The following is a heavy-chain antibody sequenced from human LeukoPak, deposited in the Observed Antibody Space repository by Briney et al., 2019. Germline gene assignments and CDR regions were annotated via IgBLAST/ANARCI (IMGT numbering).Heavy chain of an antibody. CDR1: GGSISSYY. D-gene: IGHD3-10*01. J-gene: IGHJ2*01. V-gene: IGHV4-59*12. Sequence: SETLSLTCTVSGGSISSYYWSWIRQPPGKGLEWIGYIYYSGSTNYNPSLKSRVTISVDRSKNQFSLKLSSVTAADTAVYYCARDRWFGEFHWYFDLWGRGTLVTVSS. CDR2: IYYSGST. CDR3: ARDRWFGEFHWYFDL.